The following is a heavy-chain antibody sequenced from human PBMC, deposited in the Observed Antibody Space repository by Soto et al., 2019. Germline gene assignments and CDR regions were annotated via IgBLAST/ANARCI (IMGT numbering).Heavy chain of an antibody. J-gene: IGHJ4*02. D-gene: IGHD2-15*01. Sequence: EVQLVESGGGLVQPGGSLRLSCSVSGFTFSSYWMHWVRLAPGKGQVWVSRINSDGSSAGYADSVMGRFTISRDNAKNTLYLQMNSLRAEDTAVYYCARDQGYCSGGSCYVAGYWGQGTLVTVSS. CDR1: GFTFSSYW. V-gene: IGHV3-74*01. CDR3: ARDQGYCSGGSCYVAGY. CDR2: INSDGSSA.